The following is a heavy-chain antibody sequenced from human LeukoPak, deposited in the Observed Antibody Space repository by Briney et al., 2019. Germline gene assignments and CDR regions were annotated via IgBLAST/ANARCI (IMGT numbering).Heavy chain of an antibody. J-gene: IGHJ4*02. CDR3: ARENTYYYDSSGYLVDY. CDR2: INTNTGNP. CDR1: GYTFTSYA. D-gene: IGHD3-22*01. V-gene: IGHV7-4-1*02. Sequence: ASVKVSCKASGYTFTSYAMNWVRQAPGQGLEWMGWINTNTGNPTYAQGFTGRFVFSLDTSVSTAYLQISSLKAEGTAVYYCARENTYYYDSSGYLVDYWGQGTLVTVSS.